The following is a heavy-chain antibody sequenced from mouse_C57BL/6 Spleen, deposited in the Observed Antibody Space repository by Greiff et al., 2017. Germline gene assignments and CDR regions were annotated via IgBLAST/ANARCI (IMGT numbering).Heavy chain of an antibody. CDR1: GFNIKDYY. J-gene: IGHJ2*01. D-gene: IGHD1-1*01. CDR2: IDPEDGET. Sequence: VQLQQSGAELVKPGASVKLSCTASGFNIKDYYMHWVKQRTEQGLEWIGRIDPEDGETKYAPKFQGKATITADTSSTTAYLQLSSLTSEDTAVYYCARSFTTVVARRYFDYWGQGTTLTVSS. V-gene: IGHV14-2*01. CDR3: ARSFTTVVARRYFDY.